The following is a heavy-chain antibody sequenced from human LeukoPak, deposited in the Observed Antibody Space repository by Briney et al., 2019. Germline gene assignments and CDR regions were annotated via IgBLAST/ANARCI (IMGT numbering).Heavy chain of an antibody. D-gene: IGHD2-15*01. J-gene: IGHJ4*02. CDR3: ARVRRVWVDSGVYCSGGSCYGPLDY. V-gene: IGHV4-34*01. CDR1: SGSFSGYY. Sequence: SETLSLTCAVYSGSFSGYYWSWIRQPPGKGLEWIGEINHSGSTNYNPSLKSRVTISVDTSKNQFSLKLSSVTAADTAVYYCARVRRVWVDSGVYCSGGSCYGPLDYWGQGTLVTVSS. CDR2: INHSGST.